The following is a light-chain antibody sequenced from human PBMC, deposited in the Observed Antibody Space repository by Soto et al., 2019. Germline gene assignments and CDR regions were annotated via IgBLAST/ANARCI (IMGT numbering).Light chain of an antibody. CDR3: RQDGSSQT. CDR2: GAS. CDR1: QSVSSSY. J-gene: IGKJ1*01. V-gene: IGKV3-20*01. Sequence: EIVLTQSPGTLSLSPGERATLSCRASQSVSSSYLAWYQQKPGQAPRLLIYGASSRATGITDRFSGRGSGTNFPRASSRGVAEDSEIYYCRQDGSSQTFGEGTKVDIQ.